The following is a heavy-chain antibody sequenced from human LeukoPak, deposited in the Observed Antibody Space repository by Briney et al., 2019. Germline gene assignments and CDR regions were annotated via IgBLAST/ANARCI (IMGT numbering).Heavy chain of an antibody. J-gene: IGHJ4*02. D-gene: IGHD3-10*01. V-gene: IGHV1-8*01. CDR1: GYTFTSYD. CDR2: MNPNSGNT. Sequence: ASVKVSCKASGYTFTSYDINWVRQATGQRLEWMGWMNPNSGNTGNAQKFQGRVTMTRNTSISTAYMELSRLRSEDTAVYYCARGRRDSRQFDYWGQGTLVTVSS. CDR3: ARGRRDSRQFDY.